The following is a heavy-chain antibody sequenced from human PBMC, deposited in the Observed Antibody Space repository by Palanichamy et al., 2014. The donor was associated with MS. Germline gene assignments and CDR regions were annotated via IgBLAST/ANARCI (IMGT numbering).Heavy chain of an antibody. CDR2: IYYDGSNS. J-gene: IGHJ4*02. V-gene: IGHV3-33*01. Sequence: QVQLVEVWGRRGPAWRSLRLSCAASGITFSRSGMHWVRQAPGKGLEWVAIIYYDGSNSYYADSVKGRFTISRDNSKNTLYLQMNILRAEDTAVYYCARDRGLNSLDYWGQGTPVTVSS. D-gene: IGHD3-10*01. CDR3: ARDRGLNSLDY. CDR1: GITFSRSG.